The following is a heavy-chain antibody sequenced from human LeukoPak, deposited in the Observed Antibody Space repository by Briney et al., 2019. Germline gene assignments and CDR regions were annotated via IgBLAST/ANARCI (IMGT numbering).Heavy chain of an antibody. D-gene: IGHD2-15*01. V-gene: IGHV3-7*01. Sequence: PGGSLRLSCAASRFSFSTYPMGWVRQAPGKGLEWVANIKQDGSEKYYVDSVKGRFTISRDNAKNSLYLQMNSLRAEDTAVYYCARVRSGGVYWGQGTLVTVSS. CDR2: IKQDGSEK. J-gene: IGHJ4*02. CDR3: ARVRSGGVY. CDR1: RFSFSTYP.